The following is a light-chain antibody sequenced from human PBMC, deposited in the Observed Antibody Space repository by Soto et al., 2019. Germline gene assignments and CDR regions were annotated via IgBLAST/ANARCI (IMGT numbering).Light chain of an antibody. V-gene: IGLV2-14*01. CDR2: DVG. Sequence: QSALTQPASVSGSPGQSITISCTGTSSDVGGYNYVSWYQQHPGKAPKLMIYDVGNRPSGVSNRFSGSKSGNTASLTISGLQAEDEADYCCSSYTSSSTPVFGGGTKLTVL. CDR3: SSYTSSSTPV. J-gene: IGLJ2*01. CDR1: SSDVGGYNY.